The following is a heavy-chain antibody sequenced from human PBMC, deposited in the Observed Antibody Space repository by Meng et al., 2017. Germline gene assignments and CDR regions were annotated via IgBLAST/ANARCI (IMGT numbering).Heavy chain of an antibody. CDR1: GFSVTTSY. CDR3: ARDSSSGWYHNY. V-gene: IGHV3-53*02. Sequence: VQVAETGGGLIQPGGSLRLYCTASGFSVTTSYMSWVRQAPGKGLEWVSVIYSGGSTYYADSVKGRFSISRDNSKNTLYLQMNSLRAEDTAVYFCARDSSSGWYHNYWGQGTLVTASS. J-gene: IGHJ4*02. D-gene: IGHD6-19*01. CDR2: IYSGGST.